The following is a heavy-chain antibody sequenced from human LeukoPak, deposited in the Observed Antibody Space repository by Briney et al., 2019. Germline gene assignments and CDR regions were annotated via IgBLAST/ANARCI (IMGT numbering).Heavy chain of an antibody. J-gene: IGHJ3*02. CDR1: GFTFSSYA. CDR2: ISYDGSNK. CDR3: ARGRRWRGAFDI. V-gene: IGHV3-30*04. Sequence: GGSLRLSCAASGFTFSSYAMHWVRQAPGKGLEWVAVISYDGSNKYYADSVKGRFTISRDNSKNTLYLQMNSLRAEDTAVYYCARGRRWRGAFDIWGQGTMVTVSS. D-gene: IGHD4-23*01.